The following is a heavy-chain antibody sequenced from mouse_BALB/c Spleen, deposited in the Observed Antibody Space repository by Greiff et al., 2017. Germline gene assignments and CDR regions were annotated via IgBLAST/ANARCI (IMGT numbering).Heavy chain of an antibody. CDR1: GFTFSSYT. D-gene: IGHD2-4*01. J-gene: IGHJ4*01. Sequence: DVMLVESGGGLVQPGGSLKLSCAASGFTFSSYTMPWVRQTPGKRLEWVAYISNGGGRTYYPDTVKGRFTISRDNAKNTLYLQMSSLKSEDTAMYYCARQEITTYAMDYWGQGTSVTVSS. V-gene: IGHV5-12-2*01. CDR3: ARQEITTYAMDY. CDR2: ISNGGGRT.